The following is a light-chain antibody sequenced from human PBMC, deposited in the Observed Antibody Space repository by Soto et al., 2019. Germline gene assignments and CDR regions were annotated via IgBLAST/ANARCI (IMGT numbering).Light chain of an antibody. J-gene: IGLJ3*02. CDR2: RNN. CDR3: AAWDDSLNGPV. CDR1: SSNIGSNT. Sequence: QSVLTQPPSASGTPGQRVTISCSGSSSNIGSNTVNWYQQLPGTAPKLLIYRNNQRPSGVPDRFSGSKSGTSASLAISGLQSEDAAYYYCAAWDDSLNGPVFGGGTKVTVL. V-gene: IGLV1-44*01.